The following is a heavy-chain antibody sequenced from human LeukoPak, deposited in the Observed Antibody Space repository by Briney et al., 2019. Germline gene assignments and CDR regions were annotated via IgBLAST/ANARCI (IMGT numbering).Heavy chain of an antibody. J-gene: IGHJ4*02. Sequence: GGSLRLSCAASGFTFSSYWMSWVRQAPGKGLEWVANIKEDGSEKYFVDSVKGRFTISRDNAKNSLYLQMNSLRAEDTAVYYCARDYPYYYDGMWYCDYWGQGTLVSVSS. CDR1: GFTFSSYW. V-gene: IGHV3-7*01. CDR3: ARDYPYYYDGMWYCDY. D-gene: IGHD3-22*01. CDR2: IKEDGSEK.